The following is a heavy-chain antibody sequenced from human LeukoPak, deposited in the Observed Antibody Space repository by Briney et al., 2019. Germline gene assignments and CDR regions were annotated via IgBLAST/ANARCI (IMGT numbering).Heavy chain of an antibody. CDR2: ISYDGSNK. Sequence: GGSLRLSCAASGFTFSSYAMHWVRQAPGKGLEWVAVISYDGSNKYYADSVKGRFTISRDNSKNTLYLQMNSLRAEDTAVYYCARGSEVPSNYYDNKALDYWGQGTTVTVSS. V-gene: IGHV3-30-3*01. D-gene: IGHD3-22*01. CDR1: GFTFSSYA. CDR3: ARGSEVPSNYYDNKALDY. J-gene: IGHJ4*03.